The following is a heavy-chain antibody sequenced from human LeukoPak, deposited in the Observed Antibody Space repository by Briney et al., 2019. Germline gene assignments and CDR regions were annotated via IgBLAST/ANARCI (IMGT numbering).Heavy chain of an antibody. J-gene: IGHJ5*02. V-gene: IGHV4-34*01. Sequence: ASETLSLTCAVYGGSFSGYYWSWIRQPPGKGLEWIGEINHSGSTNYNPSLKSRVTISVDTSKNQFSLKLSSVTAADTAVYYCARDHLVRGVRRHNWFDPWGQGTLVTVSS. D-gene: IGHD3-10*01. CDR2: INHSGST. CDR1: GGSFSGYY. CDR3: ARDHLVRGVRRHNWFDP.